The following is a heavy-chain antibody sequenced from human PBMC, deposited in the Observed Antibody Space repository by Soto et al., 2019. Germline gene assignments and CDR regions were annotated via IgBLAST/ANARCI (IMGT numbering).Heavy chain of an antibody. J-gene: IGHJ5*02. CDR2: INHSGST. Sequence: SETLSLTCAVYGGSFSGYYWSWIRQPPGKGLEWIGEINHSGSTNYNPSLKSRVTISVDTSKNQFSLKLSSVTAADTAVYYCASLPKMVDIVATSPGWFDPWGQGTLVTVSS. CDR3: ASLPKMVDIVATSPGWFDP. CDR1: GGSFSGYY. V-gene: IGHV4-34*01. D-gene: IGHD5-12*01.